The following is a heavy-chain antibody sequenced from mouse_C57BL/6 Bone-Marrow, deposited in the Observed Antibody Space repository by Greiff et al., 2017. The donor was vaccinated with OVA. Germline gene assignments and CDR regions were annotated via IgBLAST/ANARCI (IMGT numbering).Heavy chain of an antibody. V-gene: IGHV1-55*01. CDR3: AKGRPINTTVVATDYAMDY. J-gene: IGHJ4*01. Sequence: QVQLQQPGAELVKPGASVKMSCKASGYTFTSYWITWVKQRPGQGLEWIGDIYPGSGSTNYNEKFKSKATLTVDTSSSTAYMQLSSLTSEDSAVYDCAKGRPINTTVVATDYAMDYWGQGTSVTVSS. CDR1: GYTFTSYW. D-gene: IGHD1-1*01. CDR2: IYPGSGST.